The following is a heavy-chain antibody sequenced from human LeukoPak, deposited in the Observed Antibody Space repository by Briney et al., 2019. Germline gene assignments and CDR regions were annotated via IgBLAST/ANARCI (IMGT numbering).Heavy chain of an antibody. CDR1: GFTFSGSA. J-gene: IGHJ4*02. CDR2: IRSKANNYAT. CDR3: TTDGVGVEGATYDN. V-gene: IGHV3-73*01. D-gene: IGHD1-26*01. Sequence: GGSLRLSCAASGFTFSGSAMHWVRQASGKGLEWVGRIRSKANNYATTYAASVKGRFTISRDDSKNTLYLQMNSLKTEDTAVYYCTTDGVGVEGATYDNWGQGTLVSVSS.